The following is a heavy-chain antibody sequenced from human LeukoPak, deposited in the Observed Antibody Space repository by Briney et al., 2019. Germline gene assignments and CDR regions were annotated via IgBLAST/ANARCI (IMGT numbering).Heavy chain of an antibody. Sequence: GGSLRLSCAASGFTVITNDMTWVRQAPGKGLEWVSVLYSDGNTKYADSVQGRFTISRDHSKNTLYLEMNSLSPDDTAVYYCARGVEPLAANTLAFWGQGTLVTVSS. D-gene: IGHD1-14*01. CDR3: ARGVEPLAANTLAF. V-gene: IGHV3-53*01. CDR2: LYSDGNT. CDR1: GFTVITND. J-gene: IGHJ4*02.